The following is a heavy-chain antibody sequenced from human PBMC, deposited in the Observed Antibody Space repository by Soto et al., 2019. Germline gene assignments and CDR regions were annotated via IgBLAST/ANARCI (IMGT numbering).Heavy chain of an antibody. CDR1: GYSISSGYF. CDR2: IYYTGGT. D-gene: IGHD3-3*01. CDR3: AREYYDFWSGEYHNGMDV. V-gene: IGHV4-38-2*02. J-gene: IGHJ6*02. Sequence: SETLSLTCGVSGYSISSGYFWVWIRQPPGKGLEWMGSIYYTGGTYYNPSLLTRITISVDTSKNQFSLKLSSVTAADTALYYCAREYYDFWSGEYHNGMDVWGPGTTVTVSS.